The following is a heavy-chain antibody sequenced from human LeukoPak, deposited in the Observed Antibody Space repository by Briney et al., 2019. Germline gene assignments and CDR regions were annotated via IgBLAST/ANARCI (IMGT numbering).Heavy chain of an antibody. CDR1: GFTVSSNY. J-gene: IGHJ4*02. CDR3: AKDIGYYDSSGYPDY. Sequence: GGSLRLSCAASGFTVSSNYMSWVRQAPGKGLEWVSLISGDGGSTYYADSVKGRFTISRDNSKNSLYLQMNSLRTEDTALYYCAKDIGYYDSSGYPDYWGQGTLVTVSS. CDR2: ISGDGGST. V-gene: IGHV3-43*02. D-gene: IGHD3-22*01.